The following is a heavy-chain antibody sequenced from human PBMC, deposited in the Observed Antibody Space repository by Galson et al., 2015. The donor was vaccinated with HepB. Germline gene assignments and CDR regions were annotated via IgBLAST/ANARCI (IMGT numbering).Heavy chain of an antibody. V-gene: IGHV3-23*01. CDR2: ISGSGGTT. Sequence: SLRLSCAASGLTSSNFVMNWVRQAPGKGLEWVSLISGSGGTTYADSVKGRFTISRDDSKNTLYLQMNGLRAEDTAVYFCARGPRSGTSYYFDYWGRGILVTVSS. J-gene: IGHJ4*02. CDR1: GLTSSNFV. CDR3: ARGPRSGTSYYFDY. D-gene: IGHD3-10*01.